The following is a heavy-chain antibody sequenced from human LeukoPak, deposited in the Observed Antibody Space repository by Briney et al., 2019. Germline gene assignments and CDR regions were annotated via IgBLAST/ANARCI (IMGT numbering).Heavy chain of an antibody. D-gene: IGHD3-16*02. CDR3: ARDHHTLDYDYVWGSYRHEYYFDY. J-gene: IGHJ4*02. V-gene: IGHV3-30-3*01. CDR1: GFTFSSYA. Sequence: PGGSLRLSCAASGFTFSSYAMHWVRQAPGKGLEWVAVISYDGSNKYYADSVKGRFTISRDNSKNTLYLQMNSLRAEDTAVYYCARDHHTLDYDYVWGSYRHEYYFDYWGQGTLVTVSS. CDR2: ISYDGSNK.